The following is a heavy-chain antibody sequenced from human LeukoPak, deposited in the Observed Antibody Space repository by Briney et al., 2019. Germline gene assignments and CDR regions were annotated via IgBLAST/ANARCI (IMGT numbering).Heavy chain of an antibody. Sequence: PGGSLRLSCAASGFTFSSYAMSWVRQAPGKGLEWVSAISGSGGSTYYADSVKGWFTISRDNSKNTLYLQMNSLRAEDTAVYYCAKAYGSGSYSHYYYGMDVWGQGTTVTVSS. CDR1: GFTFSSYA. CDR2: ISGSGGST. CDR3: AKAYGSGSYSHYYYGMDV. D-gene: IGHD3-10*01. J-gene: IGHJ6*02. V-gene: IGHV3-23*01.